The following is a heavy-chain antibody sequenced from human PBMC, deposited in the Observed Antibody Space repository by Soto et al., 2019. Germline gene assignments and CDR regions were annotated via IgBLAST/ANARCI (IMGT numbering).Heavy chain of an antibody. CDR3: VRVVAIPGYPDN. CDR1: GGTFSSYA. Sequence: QVQLVQSGAEVRQPASSVKVSCKTSGGTFSSYAISWVRQAPGQGLEWMGGIVPIVDTSTYAQKFQGRVTIPEDESRSTVYMALSSRRSDDTAVYYCVRVVAIPGYPDNWGQGTLVTVS. V-gene: IGHV1-69*12. CDR2: IVPIVDTS. J-gene: IGHJ4*02. D-gene: IGHD5-12*01.